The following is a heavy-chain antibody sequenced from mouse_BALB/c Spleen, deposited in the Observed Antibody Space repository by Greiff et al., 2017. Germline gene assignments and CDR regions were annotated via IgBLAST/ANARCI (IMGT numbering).Heavy chain of an antibody. CDR2: ISSGGGNT. CDR3: ARSGYYLDY. V-gene: IGHV5-9*03. CDR1: GFTFSSYT. J-gene: IGHJ2*01. Sequence: EVQRVESGGGLVKPGGSLKLSCAASGFTFSSYTMSWVRQTPEKRLEWVATISSGGGNTYYPDSVKGRFTISRDNAKNNLYLQMSSLRSEDTALYYCARSGYYLDYWGQGTTLTVSS.